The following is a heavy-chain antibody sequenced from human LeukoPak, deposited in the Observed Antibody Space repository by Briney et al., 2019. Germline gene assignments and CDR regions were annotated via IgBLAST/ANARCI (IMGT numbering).Heavy chain of an antibody. J-gene: IGHJ4*02. CDR3: ARENSGSYYQFDY. D-gene: IGHD1-26*01. CDR2: ISTSSTTI. Sequence: GGSLRLSCAASGFTFSDSYMSWIRQAPGKGLEWVSYISTSSTTIHYADSVKGRFTISRDNAKNSLYLQMNSLRAEDTAVYYCARENSGSYYQFDYWGQGTLVTVSS. CDR1: GFTFSDSY. V-gene: IGHV3-11*04.